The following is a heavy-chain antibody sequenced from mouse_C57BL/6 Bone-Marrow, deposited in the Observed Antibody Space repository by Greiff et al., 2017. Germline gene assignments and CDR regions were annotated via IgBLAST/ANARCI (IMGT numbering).Heavy chain of an antibody. CDR3: ARGRRGDY. V-gene: IGHV1-69*01. J-gene: IGHJ2*01. D-gene: IGHD2-12*01. CDR2: IDPSDSYT. CDR1: GYTFTSYW. Sequence: QVQLQQPGAELVMPGASVKLSCKASGYTFTSYWMHWVKQRPGQGLEWIGEIDPSDSYTNYNQKFKGKSTLTVDKSSSTAYMQLSSLTSEDSAVYYCARGRRGDYWGTGTTLTVSS.